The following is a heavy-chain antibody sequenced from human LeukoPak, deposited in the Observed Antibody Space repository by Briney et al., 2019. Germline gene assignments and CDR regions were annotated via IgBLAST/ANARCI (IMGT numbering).Heavy chain of an antibody. J-gene: IGHJ4*02. Sequence: PGGSLRLSCAASGFTFSSYAMTWVRQAPGKGLEWVSGISGSGGNTDYADSVKGRFTISRDNSKNTLYLQMNSLRAEDTAVYYCANLGLLPEQQLDVDEYYFDYWGQGTLVTVSS. D-gene: IGHD6-13*01. CDR2: ISGSGGNT. CDR3: ANLGLLPEQQLDVDEYYFDY. CDR1: GFTFSSYA. V-gene: IGHV3-23*01.